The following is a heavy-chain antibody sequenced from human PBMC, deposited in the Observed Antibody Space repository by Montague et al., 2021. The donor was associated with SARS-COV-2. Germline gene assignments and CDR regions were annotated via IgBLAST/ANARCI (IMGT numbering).Heavy chain of an antibody. V-gene: IGHV4-59*01. J-gene: IGHJ5*02. D-gene: IGHD5-24*01. CDR2: IYYRGTT. CDR1: GGSISSDY. Sequence: SETLSLTCIVSGGSISSDYWSWIRQSPGKGLEWIGYIYYRGTTNYNPYLKSRVTFSVDTSKNQFSLKLISVTAADTAVYFCAREDRWNWFDPWGQGVLVTVSS. CDR3: AREDRWNWFDP.